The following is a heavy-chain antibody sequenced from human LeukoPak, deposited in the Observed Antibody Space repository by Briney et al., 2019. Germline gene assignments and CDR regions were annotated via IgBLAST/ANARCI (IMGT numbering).Heavy chain of an antibody. V-gene: IGHV4-59*12. CDR1: GVSINRFY. CDR2: VYYSGST. D-gene: IGHD2-2*01. J-gene: IGHJ6*02. Sequence: SETQSLTCSVSGVSINRFYWSWIRQSPGKGLDWIGYVYYSGSTNRNPSLKSRVTLSVDTSKNQFSLKLSSVTAADTAVYYCARKYCSSTSCYRRNYYYYYGMDVWGQGTTVTVSS. CDR3: ARKYCSSTSCYRRNYYYYYGMDV.